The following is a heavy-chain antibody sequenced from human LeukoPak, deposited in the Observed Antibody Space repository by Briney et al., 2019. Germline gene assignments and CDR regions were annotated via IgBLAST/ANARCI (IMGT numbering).Heavy chain of an antibody. J-gene: IGHJ6*03. Sequence: GASVKVSCKASGGTFSSYAISWVRQAPGQGLEWMGGIIPIFGTANYAQKFQGRVTITTDESTSTAYMELSSLRSEDTAVYYCARAGYRLELRNYYMDVWGKGTTVTVSS. V-gene: IGHV1-69*05. CDR3: ARAGYRLELRNYYMDV. D-gene: IGHD1-7*01. CDR1: GGTFSSYA. CDR2: IIPIFGTA.